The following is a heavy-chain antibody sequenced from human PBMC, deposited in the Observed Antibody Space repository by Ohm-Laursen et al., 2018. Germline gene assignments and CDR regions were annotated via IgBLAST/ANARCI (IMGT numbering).Heavy chain of an antibody. V-gene: IGHV3-23*01. D-gene: IGHD6-19*01. Sequence: SLRLSCTASGFTFSSYAMSWVRQAPGKGLEWVSAISGSGGSTYYADSVKGRFTISRDNSKNTLYLQMNSLRAEDTAVYYCAKNLYSSGQGGWFDPWGQGTLVTVSS. CDR1: GFTFSSYA. CDR3: AKNLYSSGQGGWFDP. CDR2: ISGSGGST. J-gene: IGHJ5*02.